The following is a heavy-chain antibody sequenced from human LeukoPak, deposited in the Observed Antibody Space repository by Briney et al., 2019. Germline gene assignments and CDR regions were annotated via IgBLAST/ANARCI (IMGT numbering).Heavy chain of an antibody. V-gene: IGHV3-30*18. CDR3: AKDGFCSGASCYPNHFDP. CDR2: ISNDGSNK. Sequence: GGPLGLSCAASGFTFSPYAMHWVRQAPGKGLEWVALISNDGSNKYYADSVKGRSTISRDNSKNTLDLQMNSLRAEDTAVYYCAKDGFCSGASCYPNHFDPWGQGTLVTVSS. CDR1: GFTFSPYA. J-gene: IGHJ5*02. D-gene: IGHD2-2*01.